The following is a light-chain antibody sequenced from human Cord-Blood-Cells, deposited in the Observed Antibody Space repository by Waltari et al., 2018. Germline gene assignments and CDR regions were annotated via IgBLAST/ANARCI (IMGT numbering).Light chain of an antibody. CDR2: HAS. Sequence: EIVLTQPPATLPLSPGERATLSCRTSQSVSSYLAWYQQKPGQAPRLLIYHASNRATGIPARFSGSGSGTDFTLTISSLEPEDFAVYYCQQRSNWWTFGQGTKVEIK. J-gene: IGKJ1*01. V-gene: IGKV3-11*01. CDR3: QQRSNWWT. CDR1: QSVSSY.